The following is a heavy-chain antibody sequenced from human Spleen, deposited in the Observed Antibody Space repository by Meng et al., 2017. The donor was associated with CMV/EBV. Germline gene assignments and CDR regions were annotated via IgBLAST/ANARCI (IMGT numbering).Heavy chain of an antibody. J-gene: IGHJ4*02. V-gene: IGHV3-30-3*01. D-gene: IGHD3-22*01. CDR2: ISYDGSNK. CDR1: GFTFNNYA. Sequence: GFTFNNYAFHWVRQAPGKGLGWVTAISYDGSNKYYIDSVKGRFTISRDNSKNTLYLQFNSLRAEDTAVYYCARGLSYYGRRSYSLGDYWGQGTLVTVSS. CDR3: ARGLSYYGRRSYSLGDY.